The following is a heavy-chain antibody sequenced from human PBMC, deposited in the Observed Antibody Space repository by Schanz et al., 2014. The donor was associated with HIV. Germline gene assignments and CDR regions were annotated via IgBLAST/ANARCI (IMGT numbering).Heavy chain of an antibody. D-gene: IGHD6-13*01. CDR3: ARWGGSSWYWFDS. J-gene: IGHJ5*01. CDR2: ISGSSSSI. V-gene: IGHV3-48*02. Sequence: VQLVESGGGVVQPGTSLRLSCAASGFTFSDYSMNWVRQAPGKGLEWVSYISGSSSSIYYADSVKGRFTISRDNVKNSLFLQMNNLRDEDTAVYYCARWGGSSWYWFDSWGQGTLVTVSS. CDR1: GFTFSDYS.